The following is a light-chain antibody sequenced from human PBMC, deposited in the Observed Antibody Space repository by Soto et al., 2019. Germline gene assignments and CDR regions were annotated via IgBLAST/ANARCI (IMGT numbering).Light chain of an antibody. CDR3: QQYNSYPLT. V-gene: IGKV1-5*03. CDR2: KAS. Sequence: DIQITHSPSTRSASVVDRVTITFRASQSISSWLAWYQQKPGKAPKLLIYKASSLESGVPSRFSGSGSGTEFTLTISSLQPDDFATYYCQQYNSYPLTFGGGTKVDIK. J-gene: IGKJ4*01. CDR1: QSISSW.